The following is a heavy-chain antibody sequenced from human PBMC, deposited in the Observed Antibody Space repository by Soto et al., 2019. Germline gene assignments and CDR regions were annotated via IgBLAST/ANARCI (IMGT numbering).Heavy chain of an antibody. CDR2: IFWDGDR. D-gene: IGHD2-21*01. V-gene: IGHV2-5*02. Sequence: QITLKESGPTLMSPTQTLTLTCSFSGFSLSTDGVGIGWIRQPPGKGLEWLALIFWDGDRRHNPSLKSRLTITTYTSKTQVVLTMTNMDPVDTATYYCAHSLRRASCGGGNCYFFDFWGQGTPVTVSS. J-gene: IGHJ4*02. CDR1: GFSLSTDGVG. CDR3: AHSLRRASCGGGNCYFFDF.